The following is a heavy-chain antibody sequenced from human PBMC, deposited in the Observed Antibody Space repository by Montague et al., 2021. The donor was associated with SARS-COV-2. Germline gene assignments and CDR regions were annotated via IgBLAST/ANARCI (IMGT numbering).Heavy chain of an antibody. Sequence: SETLSLTCTVSGXSISSGYYWGWIRQPPGKGLEWIGSIYHSGSTYYNPSLNSRVTITVDTSKNQFSMKLSSVTAADTAVYYCARDCYVYGSGSYQRWFDPWGQGTLVTVSS. CDR1: GXSISSGYY. J-gene: IGHJ5*02. D-gene: IGHD3-10*01. CDR3: ARDCYVYGSGSYQRWFDP. CDR2: IYHSGST. V-gene: IGHV4-38-2*02.